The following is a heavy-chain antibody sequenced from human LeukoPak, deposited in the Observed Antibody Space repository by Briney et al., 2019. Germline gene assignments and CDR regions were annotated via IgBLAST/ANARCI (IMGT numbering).Heavy chain of an antibody. CDR2: IYYSGST. CDR1: GGSISSYY. D-gene: IGHD5-12*01. Sequence: SETLSLTCTVSGGSISSYYWSWIRQPPGKGLEWIGYIYYSGSTNYNPSLKSRVTISVDTSKNQFSLKLSSVTAADTAVYYCARGLSGYYYSNWFDPWGQGTLVTVSS. V-gene: IGHV4-59*01. CDR3: ARGLSGYYYSNWFDP. J-gene: IGHJ5*02.